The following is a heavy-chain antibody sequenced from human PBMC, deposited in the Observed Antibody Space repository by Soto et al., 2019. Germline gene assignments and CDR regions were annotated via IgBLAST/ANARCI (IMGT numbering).Heavy chain of an antibody. D-gene: IGHD5-18*01. CDR1: GGSISNYY. Sequence: TSEALSLTCTVSGGSISNYYWNWIRQSPGKGLEWIGYIYSSGSTHHNPSLQNRVTISIDTSKNQVSLKVNSVTAADTAVYYCARDHPHSYGVYYFDYWGQGTPVTVSS. V-gene: IGHV4-59*01. J-gene: IGHJ4*02. CDR3: ARDHPHSYGVYYFDY. CDR2: IYSSGST.